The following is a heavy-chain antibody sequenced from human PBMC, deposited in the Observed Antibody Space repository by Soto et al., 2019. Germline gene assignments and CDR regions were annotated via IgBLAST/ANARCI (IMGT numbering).Heavy chain of an antibody. J-gene: IGHJ5*02. CDR3: ARDNGMAGSFDH. Sequence: EMQLVESGGGLVRPGESLRLSCAASGFTFSAYSMNWVRQAPGKGLEWISYITGSSATIYYADSVKGRFTISRDNAKNSLYLQMNSLRDEDTAIYFCARDNGMAGSFDHWGQGTLVTVSS. CDR1: GFTFSAYS. V-gene: IGHV3-48*02. D-gene: IGHD2-8*01. CDR2: ITGSSATI.